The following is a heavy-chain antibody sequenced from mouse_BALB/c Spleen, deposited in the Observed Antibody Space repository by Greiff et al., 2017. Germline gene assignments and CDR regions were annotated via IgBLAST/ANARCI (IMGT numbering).Heavy chain of an antibody. J-gene: IGHJ3*01. CDR2: INSNGGST. CDR3: ARVAITTVFAY. Sequence: EVKLVESGGGLVQPGGSLKLSCAASGFTFSSYGMSWVRQTPDKRLELVATINSNGGSTYYPDSVKGRFTISRDNAKNTLYLQMSSLKSEDTAMYYCARVAITTVFAYWGQGTLVTVSA. V-gene: IGHV5-6-3*01. CDR1: GFTFSSYG. D-gene: IGHD1-1*01.